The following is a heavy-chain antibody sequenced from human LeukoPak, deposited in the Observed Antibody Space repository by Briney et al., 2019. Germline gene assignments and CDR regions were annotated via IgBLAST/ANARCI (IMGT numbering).Heavy chain of an antibody. CDR2: IYYSGST. D-gene: IGHD3-22*01. CDR1: GGSISSYY. J-gene: IGHJ4*02. Sequence: PSETLSLSCTVSGGSISSYYWSWIRQPPGKGLEWIGYIYYSGSTNYNPSLKSRVTISVDTSKNQFSLKLSSVTAADTAVYYCARDDSSGYYGLQIYNYFDYWGQGTLVTVSS. CDR3: ARDDSSGYYGLQIYNYFDY. V-gene: IGHV4-59*01.